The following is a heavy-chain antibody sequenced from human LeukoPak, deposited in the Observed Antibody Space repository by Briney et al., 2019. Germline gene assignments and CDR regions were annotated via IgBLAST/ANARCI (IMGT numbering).Heavy chain of an antibody. J-gene: IGHJ3*02. CDR1: GFTFSGSA. CDR2: IRSKANSYAT. CDR3: TRPLDYDSSGPDAFDT. Sequence: TGGSLRLSCAASGFTFSGSAMHWVRHASGKGLECVGRIRSKANSYATLYAASVKGRFTISRDDSKNTAYLQMNSLKTEDTAVYYCTRPLDYDSSGPDAFDTWGQGTMVTVSS. D-gene: IGHD3-22*01. V-gene: IGHV3-73*01.